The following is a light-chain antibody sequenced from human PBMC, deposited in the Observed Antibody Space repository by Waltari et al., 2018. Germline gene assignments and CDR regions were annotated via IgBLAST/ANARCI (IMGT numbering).Light chain of an antibody. Sequence: DIVMTQSPDFLAVSLGQRATINCHSSQSLFSPSNSKTYISWYQQKPGQPPKLLIYWASTRGSGVPDRFSGSGSGTDFTLTISSLQAEDVAVYYCHHYYIPPLTFGQGTRLEIK. V-gene: IGKV4-1*01. J-gene: IGKJ5*01. CDR1: QSLFSPSNSKTY. CDR3: HHYYIPPLT. CDR2: WAS.